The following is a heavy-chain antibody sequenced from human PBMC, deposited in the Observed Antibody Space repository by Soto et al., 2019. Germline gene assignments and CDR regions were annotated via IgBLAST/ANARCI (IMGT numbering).Heavy chain of an antibody. CDR2: ISGSGGST. CDR3: AKEQPTFYDILTGYSKGYYFDY. V-gene: IGHV3-23*01. J-gene: IGHJ4*02. Sequence: LRLSCAASGFTFSSYAMSWVRQAPGKGLEWVSAISGSGGSTYYADSVKGRLTISRDNSKNTLYLQMNSLRAEDTAVYYCAKEQPTFYDILTGYSKGYYFDYWGQGTLVTVSS. CDR1: GFTFSSYA. D-gene: IGHD3-9*01.